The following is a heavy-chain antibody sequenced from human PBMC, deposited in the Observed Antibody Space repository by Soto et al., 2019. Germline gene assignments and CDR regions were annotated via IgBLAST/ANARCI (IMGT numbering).Heavy chain of an antibody. CDR2: IVPIYGTR. V-gene: IGHV1-69*13. CDR1: GGTFSRYA. CDR3: ARDLDYYGSGSHYYYGMGV. Sequence: QGQLVQSGGEVKKPGASVKVSCKASGGTFSRYAFSWVRQAPGQGLEWMGGIVPIYGTRGFAQKFQGRLTITADEPTRTAYMELSSLRSEDTAVYYCARDLDYYGSGSHYYYGMGVWGQGTTVTVSS. D-gene: IGHD3-10*01. J-gene: IGHJ6*02.